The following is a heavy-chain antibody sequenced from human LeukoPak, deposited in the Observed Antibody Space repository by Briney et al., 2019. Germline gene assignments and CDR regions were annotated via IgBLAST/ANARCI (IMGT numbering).Heavy chain of an antibody. D-gene: IGHD3-22*01. Sequence: GGSLRLSCAASGFTFSSYWMSWVRQAPGKGLEWVANIKEDGSEKNYVDSVKGRFTISRDNATNSLYLQMNSLRAEDTAVYYCARDISSGAWDYWGQGTLVTVSS. J-gene: IGHJ4*02. CDR2: IKEDGSEK. CDR3: ARDISSGAWDY. V-gene: IGHV3-7*01. CDR1: GFTFSSYW.